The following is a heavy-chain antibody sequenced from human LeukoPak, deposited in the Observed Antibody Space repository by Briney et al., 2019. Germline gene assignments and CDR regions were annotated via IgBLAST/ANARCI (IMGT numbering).Heavy chain of an antibody. J-gene: IGHJ4*02. Sequence: GGPLRLSCAASGFTASSNYMSWVRQAPGKGLEWVSAIYSGGSTYYADSVKGRFTISRDNSQNTLYLQMNSLRAEDTAVYYCATHYYDSSGYLSPDYWGQGTLVTVSS. V-gene: IGHV3-53*05. CDR3: ATHYYDSSGYLSPDY. D-gene: IGHD3-22*01. CDR1: GFTASSNY. CDR2: IYSGGST.